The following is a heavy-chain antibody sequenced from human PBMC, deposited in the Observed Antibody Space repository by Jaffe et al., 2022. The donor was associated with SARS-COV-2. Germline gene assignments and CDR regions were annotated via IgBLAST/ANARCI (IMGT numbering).Heavy chain of an antibody. CDR2: INPSGGST. D-gene: IGHD5-12*01. J-gene: IGHJ4*02. V-gene: IGHV1-46*04. CDR1: GYTFTSYY. Sequence: QVQLVQSGAEVKKPGASVKVSCKASGYTFTSYYMHWVRQAPGQGLEWMGIINPSGGSTSYAQKLQGRVTMTRDTSTSTVYMELSSLRSEDTAVYYCARDGENGGGYDPEQHNYFDYWGQGTLVTVSS. CDR3: ARDGENGGGYDPEQHNYFDY.